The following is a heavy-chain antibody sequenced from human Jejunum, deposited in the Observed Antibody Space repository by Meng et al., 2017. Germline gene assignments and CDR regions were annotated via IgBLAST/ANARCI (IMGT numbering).Heavy chain of an antibody. Sequence: QVQLVQSAAEVEAPGASVKVSCKASGYTFTDYYLYWVRQAPGQGLEWMGRINTRTGGTIYTQKFYGRVTMTRDTSISTAYMELSRLRSDDTAVYYCARELISYAFDYWGQGSLVTVSS. J-gene: IGHJ4*02. CDR1: GYTFTDYY. V-gene: IGHV1-2*06. CDR3: ARELISYAFDY. D-gene: IGHD1-26*01. CDR2: INTRTGGT.